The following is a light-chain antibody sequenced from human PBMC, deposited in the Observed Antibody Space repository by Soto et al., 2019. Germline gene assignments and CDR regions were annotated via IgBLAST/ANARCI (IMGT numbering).Light chain of an antibody. CDR2: ETF. J-gene: IGKJ4*01. Sequence: EIVLTQSPATLSLSPGERATLSCRASQSVRNLIAWYQQKPGQAPRLLIDETFNIATGIPARFSGSGSGTDFTPTITSLEPEDFAIYYCEQRSNWPLTFGGGTRVEIK. CDR3: EQRSNWPLT. V-gene: IGKV3-11*01. CDR1: QSVRNL.